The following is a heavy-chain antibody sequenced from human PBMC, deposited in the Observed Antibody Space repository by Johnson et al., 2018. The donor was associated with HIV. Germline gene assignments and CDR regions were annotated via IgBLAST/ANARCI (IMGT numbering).Heavy chain of an antibody. D-gene: IGHD4-23*01. V-gene: IGHV3-33*01. CDR3: ARGDYGGNLDAFGI. Sequence: QVQLVESGGGVVQPGRSLRLSCAASGFTYSTYGMYWVRQALGKGLEWVALIRYDGSNNYYADSVKGRFAISRDNSKNTLYLQMNSLRAGDTDVYSCARGDYGGNLDAFGIWGQGTIVTVSS. CDR1: GFTYSTYG. CDR2: IRYDGSNN. J-gene: IGHJ3*02.